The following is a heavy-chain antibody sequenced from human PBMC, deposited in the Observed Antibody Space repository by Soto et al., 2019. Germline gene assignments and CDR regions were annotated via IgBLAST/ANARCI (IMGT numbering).Heavy chain of an antibody. CDR2: ITVSGDTT. V-gene: IGHV3-23*01. CDR3: AKDGYSSSSWAFDC. CDR1: GFTFNSYA. J-gene: IGHJ4*02. Sequence: QAGGSLRLSCAASGFTFNSYAMSWVRLAPGKGLEWVSGITVSGDTTSYADSVKGRFTISRDDSRNTMYLQMNSLRAEDTAVYYCAKDGYSSSSWAFDCWGQGIQVTVSS. D-gene: IGHD6-13*01.